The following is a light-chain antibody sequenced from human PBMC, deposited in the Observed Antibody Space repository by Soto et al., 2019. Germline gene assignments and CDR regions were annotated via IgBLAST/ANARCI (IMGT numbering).Light chain of an antibody. V-gene: IGKV1-27*01. Sequence: DIQMTQSPSSLSASVGDRVTITCRASQGISNYLAWYQQRPGKVPKLLISAASTLQSGVPSRFSGSGSGTHFTLTISILQPEDVATYYCQKDTNVPAFGGGTKVEIK. CDR3: QKDTNVPA. CDR1: QGISNY. CDR2: AAS. J-gene: IGKJ4*01.